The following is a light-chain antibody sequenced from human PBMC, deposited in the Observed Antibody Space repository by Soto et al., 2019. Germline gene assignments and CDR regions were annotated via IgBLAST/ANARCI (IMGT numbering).Light chain of an antibody. V-gene: IGKV1-39*01. CDR1: PSINIY. CDR2: AAS. Sequence: IPLTQSPSSLSASVGARVTLTCRASPSINIYLNWYQQKPGKAPTLLIYAASSLQSGVPSRFSGGGSRTDFTLTISSLQTEDFATYYCQQSYRSPYTFGQGTKLEI. CDR3: QQSYRSPYT. J-gene: IGKJ2*01.